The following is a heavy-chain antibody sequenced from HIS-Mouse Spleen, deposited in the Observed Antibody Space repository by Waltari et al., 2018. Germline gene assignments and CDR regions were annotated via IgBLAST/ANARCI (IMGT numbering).Heavy chain of an antibody. Sequence: QVTLRESGPALVKPTQTLTLTCTFSGFSLSTSGMCVSWIRQPPGKALEWLALIDWDDDKDYSTSLKTRLTISKDTSKNQVVLTMTNMDPVDTATYYCARIAEGYSSGWYAFDYWGQGTLVTVSS. V-gene: IGHV2-70*01. CDR2: IDWDDDK. D-gene: IGHD6-19*01. CDR1: GFSLSTSGMC. CDR3: ARIAEGYSSGWYAFDY. J-gene: IGHJ4*02.